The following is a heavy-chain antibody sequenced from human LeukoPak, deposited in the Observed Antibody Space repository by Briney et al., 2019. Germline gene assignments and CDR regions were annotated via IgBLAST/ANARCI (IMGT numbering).Heavy chain of an antibody. Sequence: GASVKVSCKASGYTFTRYAMHWVRQAPGQRLEWMGWINPDNGNTEYSQKFQGRVTITRDTSASTVYMELSSLRSEDMAVYHCARDRGGAGDFDYWGQGTLVTASS. CDR1: GYTFTRYA. V-gene: IGHV1-3*01. CDR3: ARDRGGAGDFDY. J-gene: IGHJ4*02. CDR2: INPDNGNT. D-gene: IGHD3-16*01.